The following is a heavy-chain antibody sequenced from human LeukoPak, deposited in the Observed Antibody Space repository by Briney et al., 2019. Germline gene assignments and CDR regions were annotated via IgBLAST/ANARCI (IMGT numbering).Heavy chain of an antibody. CDR1: GGTFSSYA. J-gene: IGHJ4*02. Sequence: SVNVSCKASGGTFSSYAISWVRQAPGQGLEWMGGIIPIFGTANYAQKFQGRVTITADESTSTAYMELSSLRSEDTAVYYCARGEQWLLRSYFDYWGQGTLVTVSS. D-gene: IGHD3-22*01. V-gene: IGHV1-69*13. CDR2: IIPIFGTA. CDR3: ARGEQWLLRSYFDY.